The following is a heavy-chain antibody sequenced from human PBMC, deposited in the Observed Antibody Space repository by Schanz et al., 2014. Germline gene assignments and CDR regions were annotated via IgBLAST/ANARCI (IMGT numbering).Heavy chain of an antibody. CDR1: GFSFSSYA. D-gene: IGHD3-22*01. V-gene: IGHV3-23*01. Sequence: EVQLLESGGGLVEPGGSLRLSCAASGFSFSSYAMGWVRQIPGKGLEWVSAISASGGTTYYADSVKGRFTISRDNSKNTLDLQMNSVRAEGTAGYYGAKAPREYGKYDSCRNWCDAWGQGTLVTASS. J-gene: IGHJ5*02. CDR2: ISASGGTT. CDR3: AKAPREYGKYDSCRNWCDA.